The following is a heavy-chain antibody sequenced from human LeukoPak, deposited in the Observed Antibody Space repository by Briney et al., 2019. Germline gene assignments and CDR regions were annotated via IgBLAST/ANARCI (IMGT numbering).Heavy chain of an antibody. J-gene: IGHJ4*02. CDR3: ARXXLYGXXXXSDY. CDR1: GYIFTGYY. CDR2: INPNSGGT. D-gene: IGHD3-10*01. V-gene: IGHV1-2*04. Sequence: GASVKVSCKASGYIFTGYYMHWVRQAPGQGLEWMGWINPNSGGTNYXXKFQGWVTMTRDTSISTAYMELSRLRSDDTAVYYCARXXLYGXXXXSDYWGQGTLVTVSS.